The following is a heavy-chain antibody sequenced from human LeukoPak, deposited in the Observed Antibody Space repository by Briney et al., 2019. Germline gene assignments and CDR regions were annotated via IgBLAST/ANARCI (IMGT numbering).Heavy chain of an antibody. CDR1: ALTLSSYW. CDR2: IKQDGTEK. J-gene: IGHJ4*02. CDR3: ARDVRPDY. D-gene: IGHD6-6*01. Sequence: GGSLRLSCAASALTLSSYWMSWVRPAPGEGLEWVANIKQDGTEKYYMDSVKGRFYISRDNAKNSLYLQMNALRAEDMAVYYCARDVRPDYWGQGTLGTVST. V-gene: IGHV3-7*04.